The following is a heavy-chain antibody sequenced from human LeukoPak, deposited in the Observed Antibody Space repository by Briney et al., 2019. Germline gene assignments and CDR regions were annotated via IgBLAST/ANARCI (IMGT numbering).Heavy chain of an antibody. CDR2: IKQDASEE. CDR1: GFTFSNCW. J-gene: IGHJ4*02. D-gene: IGHD6-6*01. Sequence: PGGSLRPSCAASGFTFSNCWMSWVRKAPGKGLDWVANIKQDASEEYYVDSVKGRFAISRDNAMNSLSLQINSLRAEDTAVYYCAREHSSSWGYKFDYWGQGTLVTVS. CDR3: AREHSSSWGYKFDY. V-gene: IGHV3-7*03.